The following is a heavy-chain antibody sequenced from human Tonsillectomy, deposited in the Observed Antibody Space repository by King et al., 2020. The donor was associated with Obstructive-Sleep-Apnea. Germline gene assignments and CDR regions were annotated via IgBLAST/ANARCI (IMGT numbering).Heavy chain of an antibody. CDR2: ISGSGGRT. D-gene: IGHD3-10*01. Sequence: VQLVESGGGLEQPGGSLRVSCEVSGLTFGNYDMSWVRQAPGRGLEWVSFISGSGGRTYYADCVRGRFIISRDNSKNILYMEMNSLKADDTAAYFCAKVGKSMVRGVIVEYFQHWGQGTLVTVSS. V-gene: IGHV3-23*04. CDR3: AKVGKSMVRGVIVEYFQH. CDR1: GLTFGNYD. J-gene: IGHJ1*01.